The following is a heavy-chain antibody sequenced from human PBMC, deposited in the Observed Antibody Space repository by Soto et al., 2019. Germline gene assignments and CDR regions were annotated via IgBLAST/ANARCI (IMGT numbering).Heavy chain of an antibody. V-gene: IGHV3-74*01. CDR3: AKDSWYFDL. CDR1: GFIFTSFW. Sequence: LXLSCDASGFIFTSFWMHWVRQVPGKGLVCVSRIDTSGSSTSCADSVKGRFTISRDNAKNTVSLQMNSLRAEDTGVYYCAKDSWYFDLWSQGSLVTVSS. D-gene: IGHD6-13*01. J-gene: IGHJ4*02. CDR2: IDTSGSST.